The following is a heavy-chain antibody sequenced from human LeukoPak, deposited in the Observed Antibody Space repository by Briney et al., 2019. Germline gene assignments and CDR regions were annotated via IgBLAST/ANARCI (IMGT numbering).Heavy chain of an antibody. CDR1: GGSISSSSYY. V-gene: IGHV4-39*01. D-gene: IGHD6-19*01. J-gene: IGHJ4*02. Sequence: SETLSLTCTVSGGSISSSSYYWGWIRQPPGKGLEWIGSTYYSGSTYYNPSLKSRVTISVDTSKNQFSLKLSSVTAADTAVYYCARQAVAGLPLLDYWGQGTLVTVSS. CDR3: ARQAVAGLPLLDY. CDR2: TYYSGST.